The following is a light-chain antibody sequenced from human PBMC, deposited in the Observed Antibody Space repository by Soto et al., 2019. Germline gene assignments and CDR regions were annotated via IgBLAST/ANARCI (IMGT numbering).Light chain of an antibody. CDR2: AAS. CDR3: HQYNNWPWT. V-gene: IGKV3-15*01. J-gene: IGKJ1*01. Sequence: EIVLTQSPCTLSLSLGERATLSCRASQSVSSHLAWYQQKPGQAPRLLIYAASTRATGIPVRFSGSGSETELTITIRSLQSEDSELYYCHQYNNWPWTFGQGTKVDIK. CDR1: QSVSSH.